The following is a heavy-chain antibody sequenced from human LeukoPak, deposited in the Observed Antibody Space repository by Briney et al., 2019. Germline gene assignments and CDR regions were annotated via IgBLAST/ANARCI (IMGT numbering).Heavy chain of an antibody. CDR3: ARGLRRTIFGVADY. Sequence: GGSLRLSCAASGFTFDDYGMSWVRQAPGKGLEWVSGINWNGGSTGYADSVKGRFTISRDNAKNSLYLQMNSLRAEDTALYHCARGLRRTIFGVADYWGQGTLVTVSS. D-gene: IGHD3-3*01. CDR2: INWNGGST. V-gene: IGHV3-20*01. J-gene: IGHJ4*02. CDR1: GFTFDDYG.